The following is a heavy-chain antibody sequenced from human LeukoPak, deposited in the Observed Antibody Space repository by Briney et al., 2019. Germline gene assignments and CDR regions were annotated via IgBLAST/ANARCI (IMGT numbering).Heavy chain of an antibody. CDR2: VYHSGPT. V-gene: IGHV4-38-2*02. J-gene: IGHJ6*02. Sequence: SETLSLTCTVSNYSISSAYHWGWIRQPPGKGLEWIGSVYHSGPTYCSPSLKSRVTISLDTSKNQFSLKLSSVTAADTAMYYCARYSIYGCNRSGCYTSFYYYGMDVWGQGTTVTVSS. CDR3: ARYSIYGCNRSGCYTSFYYYGMDV. D-gene: IGHD2-2*02. CDR1: NYSISSAYH.